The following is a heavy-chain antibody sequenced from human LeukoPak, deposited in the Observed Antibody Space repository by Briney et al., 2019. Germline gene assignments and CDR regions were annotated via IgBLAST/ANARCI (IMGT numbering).Heavy chain of an antibody. V-gene: IGHV3-23*01. J-gene: IGHJ4*02. CDR3: ARDWKTNSFDY. Sequence: GGSLRLSCAASGFTFSNYAMSWVRQAPEKGLEWVSGVSTSGGDTYYADYVKGRFTISRDNSKNTLYLQMDSLRAEDTAIYYCARDWKTNSFDYWGQGTLVTVSS. CDR2: VSTSGGDT. CDR1: GFTFSNYA. D-gene: IGHD1-1*01.